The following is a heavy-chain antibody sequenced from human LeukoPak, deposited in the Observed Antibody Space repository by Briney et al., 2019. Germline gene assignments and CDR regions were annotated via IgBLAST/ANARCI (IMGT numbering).Heavy chain of an antibody. CDR2: IRYDGSNK. D-gene: IGHD4-17*01. J-gene: IGHJ4*02. CDR1: GFIFSSYG. CDR3: AKDGATVTTPEEDY. V-gene: IGHV3-30*02. Sequence: GGSLRLSCAAFGFIFSSYGMHWVRQAPGKGLEWVAFIRYDGSNKYYADSVKGRFTISRDNSKNTLYLQMNSLRAEDTAVYCCAKDGATVTTPEEDYWGQGTLVTVSS.